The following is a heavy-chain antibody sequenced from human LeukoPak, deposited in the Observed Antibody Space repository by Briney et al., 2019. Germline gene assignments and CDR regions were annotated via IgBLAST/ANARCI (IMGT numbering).Heavy chain of an antibody. CDR3: ARETSDFWSGYPSTTRYGMDV. Sequence: SVKVSCKASGGTFSSYAISWVRQAPGQGLDWMGGIIPIFGTANYAQKLQGRVTITADESTSTAYMELSSLRSEDTAVYYCARETSDFWSGYPSTTRYGMDVWGQGTTVTVSS. CDR1: GGTFSSYA. D-gene: IGHD3-3*01. J-gene: IGHJ6*02. CDR2: IIPIFGTA. V-gene: IGHV1-69*13.